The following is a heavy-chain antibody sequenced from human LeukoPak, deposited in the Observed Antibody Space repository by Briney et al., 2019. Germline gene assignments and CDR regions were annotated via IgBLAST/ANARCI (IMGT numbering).Heavy chain of an antibody. CDR2: IYYNGST. CDR3: ARGGRSWSTAFDY. V-gene: IGHV4-59*01. D-gene: IGHD6-13*01. Sequence: SETLSLTCTVSGGSISSYYWSWIRQPPGKGLDWIGYIYYNGSTNYNPSIKSRVTISVDTSKHQFSLKLNSVTAADTAVYSCARGGRSWSTAFDYWGQGALVTGSS. CDR1: GGSISSYY. J-gene: IGHJ4*02.